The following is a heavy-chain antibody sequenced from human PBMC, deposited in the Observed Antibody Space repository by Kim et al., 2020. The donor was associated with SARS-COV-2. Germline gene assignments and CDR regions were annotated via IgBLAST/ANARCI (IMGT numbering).Heavy chain of an antibody. CDR3: VRARAMSGTTDY. V-gene: IGHV4-59*01. J-gene: IGHJ4*02. D-gene: IGHD1-1*01. Sequence: SYSPSLQSRVSLSLDTSENQFSLKLSSVTVADTAIYYCVRARAMSGTTDYWGQGTLVTVSS.